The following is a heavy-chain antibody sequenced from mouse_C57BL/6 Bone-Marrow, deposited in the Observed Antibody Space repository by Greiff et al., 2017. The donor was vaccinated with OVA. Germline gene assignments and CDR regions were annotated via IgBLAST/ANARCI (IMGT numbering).Heavy chain of an antibody. J-gene: IGHJ4*01. CDR2: ISSGGDYT. CDR3: TRLLDAMDY. V-gene: IGHV5-9-1*02. Sequence: EVHLVESGEGLVKPGGSLKLSCAASGFTFSSYAMYWVRQTPEKRLEWVAYISSGGDYTYYADTVKGRFTISRDNARNTRYLQMSSLKSEDTAMYYCTRLLDAMDYWGQGTAVTVSS. CDR1: GFTFSSYA. D-gene: IGHD2-1*01.